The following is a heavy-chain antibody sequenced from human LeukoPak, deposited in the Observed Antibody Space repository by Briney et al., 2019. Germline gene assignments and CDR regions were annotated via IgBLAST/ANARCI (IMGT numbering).Heavy chain of an antibody. CDR3: ARDFTMVRGVIMSYMDV. J-gene: IGHJ6*03. Sequence: GASVKVSCKASGYTFTGYYMHWVRQAPGQGLEWMEWINPNSGGTNYAQKFQGRVTMTRDTSISTAYMELSRLRSDDTAVYYCARDFTMVRGVIMSYMDVWGKGTTVTVSS. V-gene: IGHV1-2*02. CDR2: INPNSGGT. CDR1: GYTFTGYY. D-gene: IGHD3-10*01.